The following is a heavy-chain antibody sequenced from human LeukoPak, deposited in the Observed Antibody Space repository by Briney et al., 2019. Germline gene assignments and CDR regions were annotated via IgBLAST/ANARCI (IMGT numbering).Heavy chain of an antibody. D-gene: IGHD3-9*01. CDR1: GGTFSSYA. CDR2: IIPILGIA. J-gene: IGHJ4*02. V-gene: IGHV1-69*04. Sequence: SVKVSCKASGGTFSSYAISWVRQAPGQGLEWMGRIIPILGIANCAQKFQGRVTITADKSTSTAYMELSSLRSEDTAVYYCAREGAYDILTGYFDYWGREPWSPSPQ. CDR3: AREGAYDILTGYFDY.